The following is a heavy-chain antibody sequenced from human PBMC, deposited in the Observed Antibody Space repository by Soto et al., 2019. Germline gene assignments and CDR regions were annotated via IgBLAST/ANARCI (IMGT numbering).Heavy chain of an antibody. CDR3: AKDRSKLVYYYYYMDV. J-gene: IGHJ6*03. V-gene: IGHV3-30*18. Sequence: GGSLRLSCAASGFTFSSYGMHWVRQAPGKGLEWVAVISYDGSNKYYADSVKGRFTISRDNSKNTLYLQMNSLRAEDTAVYYCAKDRSKLVYYYYYMDVWGKGTTVTVSS. CDR2: ISYDGSNK. CDR1: GFTFSSYG. D-gene: IGHD4-4*01.